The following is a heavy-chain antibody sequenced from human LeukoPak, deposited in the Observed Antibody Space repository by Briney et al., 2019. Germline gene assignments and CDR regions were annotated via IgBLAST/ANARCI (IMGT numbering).Heavy chain of an antibody. V-gene: IGHV5-51*01. D-gene: IGHD3-22*01. CDR3: ARLWYYDSSGYYYFDY. CDR2: IYPGDSDT. CDR1: GYSFASYW. J-gene: IGHJ4*02. Sequence: GESLKISCKGSGYSFASYWIGWVRQMPGKGLEWMGIIYPGDSDTRYSPSFQGQVTISADKSISTAYLQWSSLKASDTAIYYCARLWYYDSSGYYYFDYWGQGTLVTVSS.